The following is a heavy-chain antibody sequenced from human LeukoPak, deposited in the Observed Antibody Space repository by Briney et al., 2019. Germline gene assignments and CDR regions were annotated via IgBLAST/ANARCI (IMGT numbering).Heavy chain of an antibody. J-gene: IGHJ4*02. Sequence: GGSLRLSCAASGFTFSSYAMSWVRQAPGKGLEWVSAISGSGGSTYYADSVKGRFTISRDNSKNALHLQMNSLGGEDTGVYHCARHSSGNLQPFDSWGQGTLVSVSS. CDR2: ISGSGGST. D-gene: IGHD3-22*01. CDR3: ARHSSGNLQPFDS. V-gene: IGHV3-23*01. CDR1: GFTFSSYA.